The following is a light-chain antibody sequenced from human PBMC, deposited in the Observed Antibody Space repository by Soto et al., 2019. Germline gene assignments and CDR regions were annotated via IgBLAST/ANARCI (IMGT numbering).Light chain of an antibody. CDR1: QSISSY. CDR2: AAS. V-gene: IGKV1-39*01. J-gene: IGKJ1*01. CDR3: QQSYSTPPGT. Sequence: DIQMTQSPSSLSASVGDRVTITCRASQSISSYVNWYQQKPGKAPKLPIYAASSLQSGVPSRFSGSGSGTDFTLTISSLQPEDFATYYCQQSYSTPPGTFGQGTKVEI.